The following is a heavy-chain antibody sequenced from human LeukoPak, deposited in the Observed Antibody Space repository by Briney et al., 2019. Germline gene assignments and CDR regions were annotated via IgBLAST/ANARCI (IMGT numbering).Heavy chain of an antibody. CDR3: AREVRGVHTYYFDY. D-gene: IGHD3-10*01. Sequence: SSEILSLTCAVYGGSFSGHYWTWIRQPPGKGLEWIGEIYHSGSTNYNPSLKSRVTISVDKSKNQFSLKLSSVTAADTAVYYCAREVRGVHTYYFDYWGQGTLVTVSS. CDR2: IYHSGST. V-gene: IGHV4-34*01. CDR1: GGSFSGHY. J-gene: IGHJ4*02.